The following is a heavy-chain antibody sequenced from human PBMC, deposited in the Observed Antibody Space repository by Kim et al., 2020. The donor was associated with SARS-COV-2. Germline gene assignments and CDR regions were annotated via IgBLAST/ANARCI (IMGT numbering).Heavy chain of an antibody. J-gene: IGHJ4*02. Sequence: ASVKVSCKTSGYTFTHYAMHWVRQAPGQRLEWMGYISGDNGDTKYSQKFQGRVTITRDTSATTAYMELSSLTSEDTAVYFCARGAGGYAGYILDDWGQGTLAILSS. CDR1: GYTFTHYA. CDR3: ARGAGGYAGYILDD. CDR2: ISGDNGDT. V-gene: IGHV1-3*01. D-gene: IGHD3-22*01.